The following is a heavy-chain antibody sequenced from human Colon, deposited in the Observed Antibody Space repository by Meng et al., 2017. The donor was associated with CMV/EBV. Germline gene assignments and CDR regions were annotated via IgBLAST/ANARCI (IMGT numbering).Heavy chain of an antibody. CDR3: ASERLEAAAIPLDY. J-gene: IGHJ4*02. CDR1: GYTLTELS. V-gene: IGHV1-24*01. CDR2: FNPEDGER. D-gene: IGHD6-13*01. Sequence: ASVKVSCKVSGYTLTELSIHWVRQAPGKGLEWMGGFNPEDGERVYAQKFQGRVTMTDDTSTDTAYMELSSLRFEDTAVYYCASERLEAAAIPLDYWGQGTPVTVSS.